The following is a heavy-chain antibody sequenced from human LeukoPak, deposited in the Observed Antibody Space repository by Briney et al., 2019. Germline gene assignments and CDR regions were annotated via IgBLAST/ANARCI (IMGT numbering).Heavy chain of an antibody. D-gene: IGHD2-15*01. Sequence: GGSLRLSCAASILTFNADVMGWVRQAPGKGLEWVSAIDKSGTYIKYADSVKGRFTVSRDNAKNSVFLQMNSLRVEDTAVYFCAREVLIVVEPAANTVDYWGQGTRVTVSS. V-gene: IGHV3-21*01. J-gene: IGHJ4*02. CDR3: AREVLIVVEPAANTVDY. CDR2: IDKSGTYI. CDR1: ILTFNADV.